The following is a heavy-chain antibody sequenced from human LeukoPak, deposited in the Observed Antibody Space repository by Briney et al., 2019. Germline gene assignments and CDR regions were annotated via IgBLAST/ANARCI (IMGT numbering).Heavy chain of an antibody. Sequence: SETLSLTCTVSGGSISSYYWSRIRQPPGKGLEWIGYIYYNGNTNYNPSLKSRVTISIDTSKSQFSLKLSSVTAADTAVYYCARGPGGYDPFDYWGQGTLVTVSS. D-gene: IGHD5-12*01. CDR2: IYYNGNT. J-gene: IGHJ4*02. CDR1: GGSISSYY. CDR3: ARGPGGYDPFDY. V-gene: IGHV4-59*01.